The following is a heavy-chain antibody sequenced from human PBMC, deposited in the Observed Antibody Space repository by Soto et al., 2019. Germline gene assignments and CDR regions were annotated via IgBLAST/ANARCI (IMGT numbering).Heavy chain of an antibody. D-gene: IGHD2-15*01. Sequence: QVQLVESGGGVVQPGRSLRLSCAASGFTFSSYGMHWVRQAPGTGLEWVAVIAYDGTNNYYTESVKGRFTISRDNSKNTLFLQMNSLRAEDTAVYFCAKGDCSGGRCYFSAFDIWGQGTMVTVSS. CDR2: IAYDGTNN. V-gene: IGHV3-30*18. CDR3: AKGDCSGGRCYFSAFDI. CDR1: GFTFSSYG. J-gene: IGHJ3*02.